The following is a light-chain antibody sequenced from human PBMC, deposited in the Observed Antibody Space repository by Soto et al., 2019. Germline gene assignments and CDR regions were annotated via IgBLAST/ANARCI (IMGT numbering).Light chain of an antibody. CDR3: AAWDDSLNGVV. CDR1: SYNIGSNT. J-gene: IGLJ2*01. V-gene: IGLV1-44*01. CDR2: SNN. Sequence: QSVLTQPPSASGTPGQRVTIFCSGSSYNIGSNTVNWYQQLPGTAPKLLIYSNNQRPSGVPDRFSGSKSGTSASLAISGLQSEDETDYYCAAWDDSLNGVVFGGGTQLTVL.